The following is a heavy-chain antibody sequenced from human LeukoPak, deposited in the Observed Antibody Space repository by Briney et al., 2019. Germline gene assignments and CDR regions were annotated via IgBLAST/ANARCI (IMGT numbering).Heavy chain of an antibody. D-gene: IGHD3-22*01. V-gene: IGHV4-59*01. J-gene: IGHJ6*03. Sequence: PSETLSLTCTVSGGSISSNYWSWIRQPPGKGLLWIGNIYYSGSTNYNPSLKSRVTISVDTSKNQFSLKLSSVTAADTAVYYCTRGSIAYYYMDVWGKGTTVTISS. CDR3: TRGSIAYYYMDV. CDR1: GGSISSNY. CDR2: IYYSGST.